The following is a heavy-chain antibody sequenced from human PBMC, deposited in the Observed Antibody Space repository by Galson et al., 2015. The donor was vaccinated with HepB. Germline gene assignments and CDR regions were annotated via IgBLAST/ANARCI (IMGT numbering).Heavy chain of an antibody. CDR2: ISGSGAFT. J-gene: IGHJ4*02. CDR3: AKDSVSGSYLPTYFDY. CDR1: GFNFKSHT. V-gene: IGHV3-23*01. Sequence: LRLSCAASGFNFKSHTMNWVRQAPGKGLEWVSAISGSGAFTYYAASVKGRFTISRDNSKNTLYLQMTSLRVEDTAIYYCAKDSVSGSYLPTYFDYWGQGALVTVSS. D-gene: IGHD1-26*01.